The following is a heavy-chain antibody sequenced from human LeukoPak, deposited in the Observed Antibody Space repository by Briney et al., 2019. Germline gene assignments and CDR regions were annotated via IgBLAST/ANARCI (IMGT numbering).Heavy chain of an antibody. V-gene: IGHV4-59*01. CDR1: GGSMSSYY. Sequence: SETLSLTCTVSGGSMSSYYWSWIRQPPGKGLEWIGYIYYSGSTNYNPSLKSRVTISVDTSKNQFSLKLSSVTAADTAVYYCARIFYYYGMDVWGQGTTVTVSS. CDR3: ARIFYYYGMDV. J-gene: IGHJ6*02. CDR2: IYYSGST.